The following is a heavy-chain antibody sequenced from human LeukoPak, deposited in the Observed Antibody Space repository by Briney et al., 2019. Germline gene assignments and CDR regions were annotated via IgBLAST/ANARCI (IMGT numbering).Heavy chain of an antibody. D-gene: IGHD3-3*01. V-gene: IGHV4-59*01. CDR3: ARDRGWSGYYSD. J-gene: IGHJ4*02. CDR2: IYYSGST. CDR1: GGSISSYY. Sequence: PSETLSLTCTVSGGSISSYYWSWIRQPPGKGLEWIGYIYYSGSTIYNPSLKSRVTISVDTSKNQFSLKLSSVTAADTAVYYCARDRGWSGYYSDWGQGTLVTVSS.